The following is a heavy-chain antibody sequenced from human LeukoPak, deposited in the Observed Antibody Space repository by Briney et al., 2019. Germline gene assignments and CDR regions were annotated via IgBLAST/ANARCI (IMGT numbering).Heavy chain of an antibody. V-gene: IGHV3-15*01. CDR3: TTELDVRPNHY. CDR2: IKRRSDGGTT. J-gene: IGHJ4*02. D-gene: IGHD1-14*01. CDR1: GLTFSNAW. Sequence: PGGSLRLSCAASGLTFSNAWMSWVRQAPGKGLEWVGRIKRRSDGGTTDYAAPVKGRFTISRDDSKHTLYLQMNSLKSEDTAVYYCTTELDVRPNHYWGQGTLVTVSS.